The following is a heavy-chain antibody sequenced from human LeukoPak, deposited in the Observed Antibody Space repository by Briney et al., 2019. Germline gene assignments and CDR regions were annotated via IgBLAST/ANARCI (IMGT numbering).Heavy chain of an antibody. D-gene: IGHD1-14*01. Sequence: SETLSLTCTVSGGSISSSSYYWGWIRQPPGKGLEWIGSMYYSGSTYYNPSLKSRVAISVDTSKNQFSLKLSSVTAADTAVYYCARQNQFYDYWGQGTLVTVSS. CDR3: ARQNQFYDY. CDR1: GGSISSSSYY. CDR2: MYYSGST. V-gene: IGHV4-39*01. J-gene: IGHJ4*02.